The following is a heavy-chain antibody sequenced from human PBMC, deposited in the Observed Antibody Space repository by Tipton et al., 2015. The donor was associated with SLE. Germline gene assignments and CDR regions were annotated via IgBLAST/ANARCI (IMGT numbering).Heavy chain of an antibody. J-gene: IGHJ4*02. Sequence: TLSLTCTVSGGSISSHYWCWIRQPPGKGLEWIGYIYYSGSTNYNPSLKSRVTISVDTSKNQFSLKLSSVTAADTAVYYCARSAVRGVIQYWGQGTLVTVSS. CDR3: ARSAVRGVIQY. D-gene: IGHD3-10*01. CDR2: IYYSGST. CDR1: GGSISSHY. V-gene: IGHV4-59*11.